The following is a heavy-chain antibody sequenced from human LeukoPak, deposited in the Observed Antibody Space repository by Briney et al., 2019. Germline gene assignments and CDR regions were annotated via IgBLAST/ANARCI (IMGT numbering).Heavy chain of an antibody. CDR1: GGSIGSGSYY. CDR3: AGHSYSSSASWFDP. D-gene: IGHD3-22*01. Sequence: PSETLSLTCTVSGGSIGSGSYYWGWIRQPPGKGLEWIGSIYYSGSMYYSPSMKSRAAISVDSSRNQLSLELRSVTAADTAVYYCAGHSYSSSASWFDPWGQGTLVTVSS. J-gene: IGHJ5*02. CDR2: IYYSGSM. V-gene: IGHV4-39*01.